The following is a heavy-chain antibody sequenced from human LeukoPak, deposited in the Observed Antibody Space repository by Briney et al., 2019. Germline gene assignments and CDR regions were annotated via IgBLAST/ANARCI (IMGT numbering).Heavy chain of an antibody. J-gene: IGHJ4*02. D-gene: IGHD2-15*01. CDR2: IKPDGREK. CDR1: GFTFSSYW. V-gene: IGHV3-7*01. Sequence: PGGSLRLSCAASGFTFSSYWMSWVRQAPGKGLEWVANIKPDGREKYYLDSVKGRFTISRDNPKNSLYLQMNSLRAEDTAVYYCASPRGYCSGGSCPYYFDYWGQGTLVTVSS. CDR3: ASPRGYCSGGSCPYYFDY.